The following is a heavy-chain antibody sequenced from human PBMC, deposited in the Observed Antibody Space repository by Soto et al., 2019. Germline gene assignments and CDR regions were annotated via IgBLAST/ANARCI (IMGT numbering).Heavy chain of an antibody. V-gene: IGHV3-23*01. CDR3: AKEEGIVGAIRHFDY. Sequence: PGGSLRLSCAASGFTFSSYAMSWVRQAPGKGLEWVSAISGSGGSTYYADSVKGRFTISRDNSKNTLYLQMNSLRAEDTAVYYCAKEEGIVGAIRHFDYWGQGXLVTVYS. J-gene: IGHJ4*02. CDR2: ISGSGGST. CDR1: GFTFSSYA. D-gene: IGHD1-26*01.